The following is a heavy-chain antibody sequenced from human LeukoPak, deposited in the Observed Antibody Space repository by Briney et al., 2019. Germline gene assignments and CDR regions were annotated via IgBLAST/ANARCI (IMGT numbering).Heavy chain of an antibody. CDR2: ISAYNGNT. CDR1: GYTFTSYG. V-gene: IGHV1-18*01. J-gene: IGHJ3*02. D-gene: IGHD3-22*01. Sequence: ASVKVSCKASGYTFTSYGISWVRQAPGQGLEWMGWISAYNGNTNYAQKLQGRVTMTTDTSTSTAYMELRSLRSDDTAVYYCARYDSSGYYPGDAFDIWGQGTMVTVSS. CDR3: ARYDSSGYYPGDAFDI.